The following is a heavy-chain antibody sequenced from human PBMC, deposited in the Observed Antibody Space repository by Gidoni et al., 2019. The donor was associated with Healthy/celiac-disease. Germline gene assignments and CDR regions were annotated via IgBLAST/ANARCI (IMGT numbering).Heavy chain of an antibody. CDR3: ASGSTAMVRGVPFDY. V-gene: IGHV1-46*01. J-gene: IGHJ4*02. CDR2: INPSGGST. Sequence: QAQLVQSGAEANKPGASVKVSCKASGYTFTSYYMHWVRQAPGQGLEWMGIINPSGGSTSYAQKFQGRVTMTRDTSTSTVYMELSSLRSEDTAVYYCASGSTAMVRGVPFDYWGQGTLVTVSS. D-gene: IGHD3-10*01. CDR1: GYTFTSYY.